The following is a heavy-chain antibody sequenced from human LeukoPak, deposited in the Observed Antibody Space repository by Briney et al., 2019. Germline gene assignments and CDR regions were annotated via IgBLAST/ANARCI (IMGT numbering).Heavy chain of an antibody. CDR3: ARDRGINWFDP. Sequence: GGSLRLSCAASGYTFTNYWMHWVRQAPGEGLVWVSRINTDGTNPFYADSVRGRFPVSRDNAKNTLYLQMDSLRAEDTAVYYCARDRGINWFDPWGQGTLVAVSS. CDR1: GYTFTNYW. V-gene: IGHV3-74*01. D-gene: IGHD3-16*01. CDR2: INTDGTNP. J-gene: IGHJ5*02.